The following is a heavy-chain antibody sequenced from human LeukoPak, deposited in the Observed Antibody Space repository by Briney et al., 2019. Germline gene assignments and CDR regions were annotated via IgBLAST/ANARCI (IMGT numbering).Heavy chain of an antibody. Sequence: PGGSLRLSCAASGFTFSNYWMHWVRQAPGKGLEWVPNIKQDGSARYYVDSVRGRFTISRDNAKNSLYLQMSSLRAEDTALYYCVRAMDVWGQGTTVTVSS. CDR3: VRAMDV. V-gene: IGHV3-7*01. CDR1: GFTFSNYW. CDR2: IKQDGSAR. J-gene: IGHJ6*02.